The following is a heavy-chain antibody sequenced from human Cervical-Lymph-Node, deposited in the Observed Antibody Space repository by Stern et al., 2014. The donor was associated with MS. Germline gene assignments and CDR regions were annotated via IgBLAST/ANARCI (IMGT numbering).Heavy chain of an antibody. CDR3: ATGDTTHYDHSSYFPFDV. J-gene: IGHJ3*01. V-gene: IGHV1-24*01. Sequence: MQLVESGAEVRKPGASVKVSCKVSVYTLSEFSIHWVRQAPGKGLEWMGGFDPEDGETFYTQKFQGRVTMTEDTSTDTAYMELRGLTSDDTAMYYCATGDTTHYDHSSYFPFDVWGQGTMVTVS. D-gene: IGHD3-22*01. CDR2: FDPEDGET. CDR1: VYTLSEFS.